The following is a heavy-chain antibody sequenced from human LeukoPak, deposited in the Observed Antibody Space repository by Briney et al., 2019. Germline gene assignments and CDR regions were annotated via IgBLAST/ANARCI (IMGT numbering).Heavy chain of an antibody. V-gene: IGHV3-48*03. Sequence: PGGSLRLSCAASGFTFGSYEMNWVRLAPGKGLEWVSYISESGSAIYYADSVKGRFTISRDNAKNSLYLQMNSLRAEDTAVYYCARDQYNYGYVSWFDPWGQGTLVTVSS. CDR1: GFTFGSYE. D-gene: IGHD5-18*01. CDR2: ISESGSAI. J-gene: IGHJ5*02. CDR3: ARDQYNYGYVSWFDP.